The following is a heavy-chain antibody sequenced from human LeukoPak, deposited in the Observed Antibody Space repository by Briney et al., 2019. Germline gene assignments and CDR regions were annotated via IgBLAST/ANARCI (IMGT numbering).Heavy chain of an antibody. CDR2: IIPIFGTA. Sequence: SVKVSCKASGGTFSSYAISWVRQAPGQGLEWMGRIIPIFGTANYAQKFQGRVTITTDESTSTAYMELSSLRSEDTAAYYCASSMITMVRGVLSWGQGTLVTVSS. CDR1: GGTFSSYA. V-gene: IGHV1-69*05. CDR3: ASSMITMVRGVLS. J-gene: IGHJ4*02. D-gene: IGHD3-10*01.